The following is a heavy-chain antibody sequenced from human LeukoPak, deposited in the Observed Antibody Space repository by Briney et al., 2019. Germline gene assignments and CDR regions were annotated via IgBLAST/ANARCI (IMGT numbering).Heavy chain of an antibody. V-gene: IGHV4-39*02. CDR3: ARDPQGLFDP. CDR1: GGSISSSSYY. Sequence: SETLSLTCTVSGGSISSSSYYWGWIRQPPGKGLEWIGNIYYSGSTYYNPSLKSRVTISVDTSKNQFSLKLSSVTAADTAVYYCARDPQGLFDPWGQGTLVTVSS. J-gene: IGHJ5*02. CDR2: IYYSGST.